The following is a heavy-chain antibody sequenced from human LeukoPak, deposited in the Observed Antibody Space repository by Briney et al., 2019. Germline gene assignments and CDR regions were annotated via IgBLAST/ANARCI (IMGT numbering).Heavy chain of an antibody. V-gene: IGHV4-31*02. Sequence: LRLSCAASGFTFSSYAMSWIRQHPGKGLEWIGYIYYSGSTYYNPSLKSRVTISVDTSKNQFSLKLSSVTAADTAVYYCARADSSSWSDFDYWGQGTLVTVSS. CDR1: GFTFSSYA. D-gene: IGHD6-13*01. J-gene: IGHJ4*02. CDR3: ARADSSSWSDFDY. CDR2: IYYSGST.